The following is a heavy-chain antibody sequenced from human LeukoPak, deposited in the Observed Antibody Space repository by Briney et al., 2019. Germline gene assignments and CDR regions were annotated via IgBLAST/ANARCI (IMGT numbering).Heavy chain of an antibody. CDR1: GYSISSGYY. CDR3: ARGVEMATISCYYYYMDV. CDR2: IYHSGST. Sequence: PSETLSLTCTVSGYSISSGYYWGWIRQPPGKGLEWIGSIYHSGSTYYNPSLKSRVTISVDTSKNQFSLKLSSVTAADTTVYYCARGVEMATISCYYYYMDVWGKGTTVTVSS. J-gene: IGHJ6*03. V-gene: IGHV4-38-2*02. D-gene: IGHD5-24*01.